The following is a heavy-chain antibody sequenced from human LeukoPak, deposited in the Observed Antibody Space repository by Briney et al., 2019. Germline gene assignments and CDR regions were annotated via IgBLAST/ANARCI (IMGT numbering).Heavy chain of an antibody. D-gene: IGHD6-19*01. Sequence: AESLKISCKGSGYSFTSYWIGWVRQMPGKGLEWRVIIYPGDSDTRYSPSFQGQVTISADKSISTAYLQWSSLKASDTAMYYCARITYSSGWYGVDYWGQGTLVTVSS. CDR1: GYSFTSYW. J-gene: IGHJ4*02. CDR3: ARITYSSGWYGVDY. CDR2: IYPGDSDT. V-gene: IGHV5-51*01.